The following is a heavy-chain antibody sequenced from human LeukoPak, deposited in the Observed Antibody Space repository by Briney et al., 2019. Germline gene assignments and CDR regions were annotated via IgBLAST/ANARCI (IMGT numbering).Heavy chain of an antibody. Sequence: GESLKISCKGSGYSFTSYWLGWVRQMPGKGLEWMGIIYPGDSDTRYSPSFQGQVTISADKSISTAYLQWSSLKASDTAVYYCARRVRFLEWKNNYYFDYWGQGTLVTVSS. J-gene: IGHJ4*02. D-gene: IGHD3-3*01. CDR2: IYPGDSDT. CDR1: GYSFTSYW. CDR3: ARRVRFLEWKNNYYFDY. V-gene: IGHV5-51*01.